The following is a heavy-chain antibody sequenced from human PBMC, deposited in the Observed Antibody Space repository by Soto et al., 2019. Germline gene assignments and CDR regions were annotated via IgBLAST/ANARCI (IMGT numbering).Heavy chain of an antibody. CDR3: ARLRIATNNYKWFDP. V-gene: IGHV4-31*03. D-gene: IGHD2-21*01. CDR2: IYVTGAV. CDR1: GAALNSGNYY. J-gene: IGHJ5*02. Sequence: SETLSLTCIVSGAALNSGNYYWIWIRQVPGKGLEWIGHIYVTGAVDYNPSLRDRITISQDTSERQFSLNLRLVTAADTAVYYCARLRIATNNYKWFDPWGQGTLVTVSS.